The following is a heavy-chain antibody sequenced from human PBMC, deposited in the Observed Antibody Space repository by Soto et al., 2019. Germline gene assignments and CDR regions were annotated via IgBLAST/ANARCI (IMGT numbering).Heavy chain of an antibody. CDR3: ARLRIATNNYKWFDP. V-gene: IGHV4-31*03. D-gene: IGHD2-21*01. CDR2: IYVTGAV. CDR1: GAALNSGNYY. J-gene: IGHJ5*02. Sequence: SETLSLTCIVSGAALNSGNYYWIWIRQVPGKGLEWIGHIYVTGAVDYNPSLRDRITISQDTSERQFSLNLRLVTAADTAVYYCARLRIATNNYKWFDPWGQGTLVTVSS.